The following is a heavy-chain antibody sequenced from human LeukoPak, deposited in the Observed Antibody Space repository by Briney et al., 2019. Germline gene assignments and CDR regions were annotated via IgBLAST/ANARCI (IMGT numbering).Heavy chain of an antibody. CDR3: ARYGDYGEVRY. Sequence: SETLSLTCTVSGGSTSSYYWSWIRQPPGKGLEWIGYIYYSGSTNYNPSLKSRVTISVDTSKNQFSLKLSSVTAADTAVYYCARYGDYGEVRYWGQGTLVTVSS. CDR2: IYYSGST. J-gene: IGHJ4*02. CDR1: GGSTSSYY. V-gene: IGHV4-59*01. D-gene: IGHD4-17*01.